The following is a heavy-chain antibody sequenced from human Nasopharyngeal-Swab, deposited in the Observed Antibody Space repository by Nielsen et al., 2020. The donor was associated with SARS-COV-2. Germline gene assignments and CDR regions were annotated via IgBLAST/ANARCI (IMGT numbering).Heavy chain of an antibody. D-gene: IGHD7-27*01. Sequence: GESLKISCAASGFTFSSSDMTWVRQAPGKGLEWVSTISGSGGNTNYADSVKGRFTISRDNSENTLYLQMNNLRPEDTAVYYCARDSSWAFDSWGQGTLVTVSS. CDR3: ARDSSWAFDS. CDR2: ISGSGGNT. V-gene: IGHV3-23*01. CDR1: GFTFSSSD. J-gene: IGHJ4*02.